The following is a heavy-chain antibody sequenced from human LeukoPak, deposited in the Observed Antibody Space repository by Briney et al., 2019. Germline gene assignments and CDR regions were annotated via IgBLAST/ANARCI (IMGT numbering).Heavy chain of an antibody. J-gene: IGHJ4*02. CDR2: IYYSGST. Sequence: SGTLSLTCTVSGGSISSYYWSWIRQPPGKGLEWIGYIYYSGSTNYNPSLKSRVTISVDTSKNQFSLKLSSVTAADTAVYYCARWPGRGRIDYWGQGTLVTVSS. V-gene: IGHV4-59*01. D-gene: IGHD3/OR15-3a*01. CDR1: GGSISSYY. CDR3: ARWPGRGRIDY.